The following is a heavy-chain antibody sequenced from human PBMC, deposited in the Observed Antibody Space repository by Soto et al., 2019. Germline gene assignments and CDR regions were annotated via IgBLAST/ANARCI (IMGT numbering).Heavy chain of an antibody. J-gene: IGHJ4*02. D-gene: IGHD3-3*01. CDR3: ARDPEYGVIILWKPGCLDF. Sequence: ASVKVSCKASGYTFTNYDFSWVRQAPGQGLEWMGWISTNNGNTKYSQKFQGRVTMTTDTSSTTAYLELRSLTSDDTAVYYCARDPEYGVIILWKPGCLDFWGQGTQVTVSS. CDR1: GYTFTNYD. CDR2: ISTNNGNT. V-gene: IGHV1-18*04.